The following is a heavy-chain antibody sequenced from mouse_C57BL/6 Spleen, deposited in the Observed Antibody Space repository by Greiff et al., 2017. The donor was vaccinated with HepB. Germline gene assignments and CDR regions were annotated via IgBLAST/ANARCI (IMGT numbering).Heavy chain of an antibody. D-gene: IGHD2-4*01. CDR1: GYTFTSYW. V-gene: IGHV1-64*01. J-gene: IGHJ2*01. CDR3: ARSGLRLYCFDY. CDR2: IHPNSGST. Sequence: QVQLQQPGAELVKPGASVKLSCKASGYTFTSYWMHWVKQRPGQGLEWIGMIHPNSGSTNYNEKFKSKATLTVDKSSSTAYMQLSSLTSEDSAVYYCARSGLRLYCFDYWGQGTTLTVSS.